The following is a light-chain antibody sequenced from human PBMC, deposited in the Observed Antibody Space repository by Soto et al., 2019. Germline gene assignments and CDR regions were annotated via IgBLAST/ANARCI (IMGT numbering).Light chain of an antibody. J-gene: IGKJ4*01. V-gene: IGKV1-39*01. CDR3: QQNFSPFPT. CDR1: ETITDF. Sequence: DIQMTQSPPSLSASVGDRVTITCRASETITDFLNWYQLKPGKAPKLLIYSASNLQPGVPSRFIGSGYGTAFTLTLSGLQHEDAATYYCQQNFSPFPTFGAGTKVE. CDR2: SAS.